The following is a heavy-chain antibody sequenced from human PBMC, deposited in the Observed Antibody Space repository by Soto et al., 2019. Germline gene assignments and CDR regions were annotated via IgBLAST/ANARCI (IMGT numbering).Heavy chain of an antibody. J-gene: IGHJ3*02. CDR3: AKGGYFDWLLVYPPNDAFDI. D-gene: IGHD3-9*01. CDR2: FYPEDGGT. Sequence: ASVKVSCKGSGYTLTELSMHWGRQAPGKGLEGKGGFYPEDGGTIYAQKFQGRVTMTEDTSTDTAYMELSSLRAEDTAVYYCAKGGYFDWLLVYPPNDAFDIWGQGTMVTVSS. V-gene: IGHV1-24*01. CDR1: GYTLTELS.